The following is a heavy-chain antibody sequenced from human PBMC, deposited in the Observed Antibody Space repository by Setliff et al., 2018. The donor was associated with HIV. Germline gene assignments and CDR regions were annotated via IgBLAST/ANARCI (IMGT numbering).Heavy chain of an antibody. D-gene: IGHD6-19*01. V-gene: IGHV1-69*13. CDR3: ARDPSIAMAVAAF. Sequence: SVKVSCKASGGTFSSYAISWGRQAAGQGLEWMGGRIPIFGTTNYAQKVQGRVTITADEWTSTAYMELSSLRSEDTVVYYCARDPSIAMAVAAFWGQGITVTVPS. J-gene: IGHJ6*02. CDR2: RIPIFGTT. CDR1: GGTFSSYA.